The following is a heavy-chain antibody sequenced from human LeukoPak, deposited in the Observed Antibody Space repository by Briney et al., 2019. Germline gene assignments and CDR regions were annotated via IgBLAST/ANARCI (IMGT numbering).Heavy chain of an antibody. D-gene: IGHD2-2*01. CDR3: SGRDSSRNPWAY. V-gene: IGHV3-7*01. CDR1: GFPFSSFF. J-gene: IGHJ4*02. CDR2: IRPDGSEQ. Sequence: PGGSLRLSCAASGFPFSSFFMNWVRQTPGRGLEWLANIRPDGSEQYYVDSVRGRFTISRDNAKNSVYLDMNNPRVDDTGVYYCSGRDSSRNPWAYWGQGTLVSVSS.